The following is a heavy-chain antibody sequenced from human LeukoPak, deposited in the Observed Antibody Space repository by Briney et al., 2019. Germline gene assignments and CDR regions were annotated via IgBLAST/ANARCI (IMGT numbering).Heavy chain of an antibody. J-gene: IGHJ4*02. CDR3: ARAPRDYGGNSGL. CDR2: IYHSWST. CDR1: GYSISSGYY. D-gene: IGHD4-23*01. Sequence: SETVSVTCAVSGYSISSGYYWGWIRPPPGKGLEWIGSIYHSWSTYYNPSLKSRVTISVDTSKNQFSLKLSSVTAADTAVYYCARAPRDYGGNSGLWGQGTLVTVSS. V-gene: IGHV4-38-2*01.